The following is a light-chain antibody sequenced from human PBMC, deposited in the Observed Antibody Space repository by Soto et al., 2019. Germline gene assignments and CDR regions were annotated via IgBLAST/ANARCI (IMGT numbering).Light chain of an antibody. CDR3: LQDYNNPWT. CDR2: AAS. J-gene: IGKJ1*01. Sequence: AIPMTQSPASLSASVGDRVTITCRASQGIRNDLGWYQQKPGTAPKLLIYAASSLETGVPSRFSGSASGTVFTLTISSLQPEDFASYYCLQDYNNPWTFGQGTKVGIK. CDR1: QGIRND. V-gene: IGKV1-6*01.